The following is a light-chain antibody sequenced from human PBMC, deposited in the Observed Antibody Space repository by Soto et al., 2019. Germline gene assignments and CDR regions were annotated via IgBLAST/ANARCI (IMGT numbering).Light chain of an antibody. V-gene: IGLV2-8*01. CDR3: SSYGGVNAVV. CDR2: DVK. Sequence: QSALTQPPSASGSPGQSVTISCTGTSNDVGYYNYVSWYQQHPAKAPKLLIYDVKKRPPGVPDRFSGSKSGNTASLTVSGLQAEDEADYYCSSYGGVNAVVFGGGTKVTVL. J-gene: IGLJ2*01. CDR1: SNDVGYYNY.